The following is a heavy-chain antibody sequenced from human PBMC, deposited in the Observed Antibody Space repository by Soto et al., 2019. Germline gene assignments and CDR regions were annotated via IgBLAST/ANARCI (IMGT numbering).Heavy chain of an antibody. V-gene: IGHV4-31*03. CDR3: ARGYRQSGYNSSWVFVY. D-gene: IGHD6-13*01. CDR1: GGSINSGGYY. CDR2: IYYSGST. Sequence: QVQLQESGPGLVKPSQTLSLTCNVSGGSINSGGYYWNWIRQHTGKGLEWIGYIYYSGSTYYNPFLRSRVTISTDTSENQFSLKLSSVTAADTAVYFCARGYRQSGYNSSWVFVYWGQGTLVNVST. J-gene: IGHJ4*02.